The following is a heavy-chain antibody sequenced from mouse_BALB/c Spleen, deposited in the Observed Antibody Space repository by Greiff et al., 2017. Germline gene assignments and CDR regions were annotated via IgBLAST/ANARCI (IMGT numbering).Heavy chain of an antibody. J-gene: IGHJ2*01. CDR2: ISDGGSYT. CDR1: GFTFSDYY. CDR3: ARGGDDYPYYFDY. V-gene: IGHV5-4*02. Sequence: DVMLVESGGGLVKPGGSLKLSCAASGFTFSDYYMYWVRQTPEKRLEWVATISDGGSYTYYPDSVKGRFTISRDNAKNNLYLQMSSLKSEDTAMYYCARGGDDYPYYFDYWGQGTTLTVSS. D-gene: IGHD2-4*01.